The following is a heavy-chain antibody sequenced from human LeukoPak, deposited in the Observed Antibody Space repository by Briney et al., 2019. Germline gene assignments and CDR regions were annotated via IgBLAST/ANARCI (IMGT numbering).Heavy chain of an antibody. J-gene: IGHJ4*02. Sequence: SETLSLTCAVSGYSISSGYYWGWIRQPPGKGLEWIGSIYHSGSTYYNPSLKSRVTLSVDTSKNQFSLKLSSVTAADTAVYYCARDQYSSSSRLFDYWGQGTLVTVSS. D-gene: IGHD6-13*01. CDR1: GYSISSGYY. V-gene: IGHV4-38-2*02. CDR2: IYHSGST. CDR3: ARDQYSSSSRLFDY.